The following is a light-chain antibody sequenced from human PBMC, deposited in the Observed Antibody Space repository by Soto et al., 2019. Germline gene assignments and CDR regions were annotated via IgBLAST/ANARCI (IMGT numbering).Light chain of an antibody. Sequence: EIVMTQSPATLSVSPGERATLSCRASQSVSSNLAWYQQKPGQAPRLLIYCASTRATGIPARFSGSGSGTEFTLTISSLQYEDVAVYYCQQYNNWTPYTFGQGTKLEIK. CDR3: QQYNNWTPYT. CDR1: QSVSSN. V-gene: IGKV3-15*01. J-gene: IGKJ2*01. CDR2: CAS.